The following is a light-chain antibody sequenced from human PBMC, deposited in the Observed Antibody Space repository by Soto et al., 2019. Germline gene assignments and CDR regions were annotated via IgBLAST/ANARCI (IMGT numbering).Light chain of an antibody. J-gene: IGLJ3*02. CDR1: TGAVTSGHY. CDR3: LVSYNGANWV. V-gene: IGLV7-46*01. Sequence: QAVVTQEPSLTVSPGGTVTLTCGSSTGAVTSGHYPYWFQQKPGQAPRTLIYETTNKKSWTPARFSGSLLGGKAALTLSGAQPEDEADYYCLVSYNGANWVFGGGTKLTVL. CDR2: ETT.